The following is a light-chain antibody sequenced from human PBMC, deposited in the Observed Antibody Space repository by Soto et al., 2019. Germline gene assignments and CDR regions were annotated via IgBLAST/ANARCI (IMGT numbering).Light chain of an antibody. CDR2: ADS. CDR1: DIGTET. J-gene: IGLJ2*01. Sequence: SYELTQPPSVSLAPGQTASISCGGNDIGTETVHWYQQKPGQAPVLVVYADSDRPSGIPDRFSGSNSGNTATLTISRVEAGDEADYYCQVWDTSSDQVVFGGGTKLTVL. V-gene: IGLV3-21*02. CDR3: QVWDTSSDQVV.